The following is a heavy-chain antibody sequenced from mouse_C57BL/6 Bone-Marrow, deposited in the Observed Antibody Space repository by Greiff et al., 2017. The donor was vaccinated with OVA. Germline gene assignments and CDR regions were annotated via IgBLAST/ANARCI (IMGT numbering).Heavy chain of an antibody. Sequence: VQLQQSGPELVKPGASVKISCKASGYTFTDYYMNWVKQSHGKSLEWIGDINPNNGGTSYNQKFKGKATLTVDKSSSTAYMELRSLTSEDSAVYYCANYYGSDWFAYWGQGTLVTVSA. J-gene: IGHJ3*01. CDR1: GYTFTDYY. V-gene: IGHV1-26*01. CDR2: INPNNGGT. CDR3: ANYYGSDWFAY. D-gene: IGHD1-1*01.